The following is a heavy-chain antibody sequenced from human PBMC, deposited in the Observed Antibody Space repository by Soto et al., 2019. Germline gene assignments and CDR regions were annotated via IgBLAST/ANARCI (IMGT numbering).Heavy chain of an antibody. CDR3: AHRGGATVGLYYFDY. CDR2: IYWHDDK. V-gene: IGHV2-5*01. Sequence: SGPTLVNPTQTLTLTCTFSGFSLGTTGVGVSLIRQPPGKALEWLALIYWHDDKRYSPSLKSRLTITKDTSRNQVVLTMTNMDPVDTATYYCAHRGGATVGLYYFDYWGQGALVTV. J-gene: IGHJ4*02. CDR1: GFSLGTTGVG. D-gene: IGHD3-16*01.